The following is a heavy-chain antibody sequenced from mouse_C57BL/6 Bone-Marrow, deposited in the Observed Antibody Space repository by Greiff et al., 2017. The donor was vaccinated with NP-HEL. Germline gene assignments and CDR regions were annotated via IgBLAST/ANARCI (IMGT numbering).Heavy chain of an antibody. CDR3: ATPLYYGSSYGFAY. D-gene: IGHD1-1*01. Sequence: VQLVESGPGLVAPSQSLSITCTVSGFSLTSYAISWVRQPPGKGLEWLGVIWTGGGTNYNSALKSRLSISKDNSKSQVFLKMNSLQTDDTARYYCATPLYYGSSYGFAYWGQGTLVTVSA. CDR2: IWTGGGT. V-gene: IGHV2-9-1*01. J-gene: IGHJ3*01. CDR1: GFSLTSYA.